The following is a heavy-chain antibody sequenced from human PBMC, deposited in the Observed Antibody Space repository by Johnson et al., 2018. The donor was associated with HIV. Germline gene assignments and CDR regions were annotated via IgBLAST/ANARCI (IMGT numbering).Heavy chain of an antibody. CDR1: GFTVSSNY. CDR2: IYSGGST. V-gene: IGHV3-66*01. CDR3: ARADGSGSYFGFEI. Sequence: VQLVESGGGLVQPGGSLRLSCAASGFTVSSNYMSWVRQAPGRGLEWVSVIYSGGSTYYADSVKGRFTISRDSSKNTVYLQMNSLRAEDTAIYYCARADGSGSYFGFEIWGQGTMVTVSS. J-gene: IGHJ3*02. D-gene: IGHD3-10*01.